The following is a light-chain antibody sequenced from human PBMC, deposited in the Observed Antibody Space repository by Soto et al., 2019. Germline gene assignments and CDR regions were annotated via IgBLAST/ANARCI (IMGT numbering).Light chain of an antibody. J-gene: IGKJ1*01. CDR1: QRISSW. Sequence: DIQMTQSPSTLSASVGDRVTITCRASQRISSWLAWYQQKPGKAPKLLIYDASSLESGVPSRFRGSGSGTEFTLTIIRLQPDDFATYYCKQYNSYPWTFGQGTKVEIK. CDR3: KQYNSYPWT. V-gene: IGKV1-5*01. CDR2: DAS.